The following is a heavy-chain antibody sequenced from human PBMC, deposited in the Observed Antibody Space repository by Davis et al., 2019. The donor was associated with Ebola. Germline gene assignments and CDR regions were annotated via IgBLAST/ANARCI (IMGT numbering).Heavy chain of an antibody. CDR2: IRYDGSNK. D-gene: IGHD6-13*01. CDR1: GFTFRDFG. J-gene: IGHJ4*02. V-gene: IGHV3-30*02. CDR3: AKDRLVVSSSWTDYFDY. Sequence: GESLKISCTASGFTFRDFGMHWVRQTPGKGLEWVAFIRYDGSNKYYGDSVKGRFTISRDNSKNTVYLQMNSLRAEDTAVYYCAKDRLVVSSSWTDYFDYWGQGTLVTVSS.